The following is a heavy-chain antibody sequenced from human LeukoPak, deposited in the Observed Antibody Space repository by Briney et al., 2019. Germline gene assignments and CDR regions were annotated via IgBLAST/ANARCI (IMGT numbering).Heavy chain of an antibody. CDR1: GFRFSSYW. J-gene: IGHJ4*02. CDR3: TRVGYIDEGIDY. CDR2: IKQDGSKK. V-gene: IGHV3-7*04. Sequence: GGSLRLSCVASGFRFSSYWMTWVRQAPGKGLGGLANIKQDGSKKSYVDSVKGRFTISRDNAKNSLYLQMNSLRAEDTAIYYCTRVGYIDEGIDYWGQGTLVTVSS. D-gene: IGHD5-24*01.